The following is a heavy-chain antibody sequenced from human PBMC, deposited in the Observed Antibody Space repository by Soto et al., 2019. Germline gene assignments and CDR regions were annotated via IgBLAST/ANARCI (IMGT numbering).Heavy chain of an antibody. CDR3: SAGVGRTDCDY. CDR1: GFTFSDAW. Sequence: GGSLRLSCAASGFTFSDAWMTWIRQTPGKGLEWVGRIKSSRYGGTADYAAPVQGRFTLSRDDSENTVYLQMNSLKTEETDVYFCSAGVGRTDCDYCGQLSLVPVSA. J-gene: IGHJ4*02. V-gene: IGHV3-15*01. CDR2: IKSSRYGGTA. D-gene: IGHD2-21*02.